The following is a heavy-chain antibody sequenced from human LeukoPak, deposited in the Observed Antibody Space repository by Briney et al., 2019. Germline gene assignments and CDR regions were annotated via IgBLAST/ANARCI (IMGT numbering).Heavy chain of an antibody. CDR3: ARDYFDN. CDR2: INPSGGST. CDR1: GYTFTIYY. V-gene: IGHV1-46*01. Sequence: ASVKVSCKASGYTFTIYYMHWVRQAPGHGLEWIGIINPSGGSTNYAQNFQGRATMTRDTSTSTVYMELSSLRSDDTAVYYCARDYFDNWGQGTLVTVSS. J-gene: IGHJ4*02.